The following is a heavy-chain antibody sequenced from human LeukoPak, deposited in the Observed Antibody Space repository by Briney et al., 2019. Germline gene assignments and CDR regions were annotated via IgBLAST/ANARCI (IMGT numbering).Heavy chain of an antibody. CDR2: ISSIVSTI. CDR3: AELGITMIGGV. Sequence: GGSLRLSCAASGFTFSSYEMNWVRQAPGKGLEWVSYISSIVSTIYYADALKGRFTISRDNAKNSLYLQMNSLRAEDTAVYYCAELGITMIGGVWGKGTTVTISS. D-gene: IGHD3-10*02. J-gene: IGHJ6*04. CDR1: GFTFSSYE. V-gene: IGHV3-48*03.